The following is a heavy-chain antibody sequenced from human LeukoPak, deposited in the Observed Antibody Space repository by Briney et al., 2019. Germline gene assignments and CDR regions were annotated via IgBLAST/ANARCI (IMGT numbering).Heavy chain of an antibody. D-gene: IGHD3-16*01. Sequence: ASVKVSCKASGGTFSSYAISWVRQAPGQGLEWMGWMNPNSGNTGYAQKFQGRVTITRDTSASRAYMELSSLRSEDTAVYYCASKRGSSDYWGQGTLVTVSS. CDR3: ASKRGSSDY. V-gene: IGHV1-8*03. J-gene: IGHJ4*02. CDR1: GGTFSSYA. CDR2: MNPNSGNT.